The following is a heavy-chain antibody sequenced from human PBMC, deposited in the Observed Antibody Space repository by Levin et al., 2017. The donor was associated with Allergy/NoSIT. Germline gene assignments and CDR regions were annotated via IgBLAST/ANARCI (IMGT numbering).Heavy chain of an antibody. CDR1: GFTFSNYA. CDR2: ISYDGSNK. V-gene: IGHV3-30*03. CDR3: AGRGGYL. J-gene: IGHJ4*02. D-gene: IGHD3-22*01. Sequence: GESLKISCAASGFTFSNYAMHWVRQAPGKGLEWVAVISYDGSNKYYADSVKGRFTISRDNSKNTLYLQMNSLRAEDTAVYYCAGRGGYLGGQGTLVTVSS.